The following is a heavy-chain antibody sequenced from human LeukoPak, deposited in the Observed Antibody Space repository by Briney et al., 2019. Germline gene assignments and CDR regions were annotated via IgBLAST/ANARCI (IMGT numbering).Heavy chain of an antibody. CDR3: ARNYDFWSGYYEA. CDR2: IYYSGST. J-gene: IGHJ5*02. Sequence: SETLSLTCTVSGGSLGSYYWSWIRQPPGKGLEWIGYIYYSGSTNYNPSLKSRVTISVDTSKNQFSLKLSSVTAADTAVYYCARNYDFWSGYYEAWGQGTLVIVSS. V-gene: IGHV4-59*01. CDR1: GGSLGSYY. D-gene: IGHD3-3*01.